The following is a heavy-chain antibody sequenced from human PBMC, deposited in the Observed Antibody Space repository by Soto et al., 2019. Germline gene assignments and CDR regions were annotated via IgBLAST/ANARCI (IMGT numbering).Heavy chain of an antibody. Sequence: QVQLQESGPGLVKPSQTLSLTCTVSGGSISSGGYYWSWIRQHPGKGLEWIGYIYYSGSTYYNPSLRSRVTISVDTSKNQFSVKLSSVTAADTAVYSCARVNPDSSGYYYPSDAFDIWGQGTMVTVSP. J-gene: IGHJ3*02. CDR1: GGSISSGGYY. V-gene: IGHV4-31*03. CDR2: IYYSGST. D-gene: IGHD3-22*01. CDR3: ARVNPDSSGYYYPSDAFDI.